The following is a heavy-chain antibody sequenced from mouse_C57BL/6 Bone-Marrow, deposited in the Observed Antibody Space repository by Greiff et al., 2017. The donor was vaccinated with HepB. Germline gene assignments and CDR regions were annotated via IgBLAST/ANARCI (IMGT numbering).Heavy chain of an antibody. D-gene: IGHD1-1*01. CDR1: GYTFPSYW. V-gene: IGHV1-64*01. J-gene: IGHJ2*01. Sequence: VPLQQPGAELVKPGASVKLSCKASGYTFPSYWMHWVKQRPGQGLEWIGMIHPNSGSTNHNEKFKSKATLTVDKSSSTAYMQLSSLTSEDAAVYYCACWGYSSSCWSDYGGQGTTLTVSA. CDR3: ACWGYSSSCWSDY. CDR2: IHPNSGST.